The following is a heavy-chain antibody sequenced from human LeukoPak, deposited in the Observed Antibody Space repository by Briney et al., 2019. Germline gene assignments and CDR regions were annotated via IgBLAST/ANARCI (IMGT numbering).Heavy chain of an antibody. Sequence: PGGSLRLSCAASAFTFSRYAMSWVRQAPGKGLEWVSSISPSGGGTYYAESVKGRFTISRDNSKNTLYLRMNSLRAEDTAVYYCAKDQRAGDGYYYYGVDVWGQGTTVTVSS. J-gene: IGHJ6*02. CDR1: AFTFSRYA. CDR2: ISPSGGGT. CDR3: AKDQRAGDGYYYYGVDV. D-gene: IGHD7-27*01. V-gene: IGHV3-23*01.